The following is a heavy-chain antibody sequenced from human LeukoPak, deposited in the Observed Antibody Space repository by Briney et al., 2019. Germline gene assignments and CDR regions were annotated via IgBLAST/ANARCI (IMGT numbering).Heavy chain of an antibody. J-gene: IGHJ6*02. CDR1: GFTFSSYS. Sequence: GGSLRLSCAAFGFTFSSYSMNWVRQAPGKGLEWVSSISSSSSYIYYADSVKGRFTISRDNAKNSLYLQMNSLRAEDTAVYYCARGGSSGLYYYYYYGMDVWGQGTTVTVSS. V-gene: IGHV3-21*01. CDR3: ARGGSSGLYYYYYYGMDV. D-gene: IGHD6-19*01. CDR2: ISSSSSYI.